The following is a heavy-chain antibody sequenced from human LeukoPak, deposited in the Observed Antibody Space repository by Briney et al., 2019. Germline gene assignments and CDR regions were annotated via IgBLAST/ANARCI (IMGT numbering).Heavy chain of an antibody. CDR3: AKGHFASSSFFDY. CDR1: KFNFA. J-gene: IGHJ4*02. D-gene: IGHD6-6*01. CDR2: ISGSGDST. Sequence: GGSLRLSCVASKFNFAMSWVRQTAGKGLEWVSAISGSGDSTFYRDSVKGRFTISRDNSKNTLYLQMNSLRVEDTALYYCAKGHFASSSFFDYWGPGTLVTVSS. V-gene: IGHV3-23*02.